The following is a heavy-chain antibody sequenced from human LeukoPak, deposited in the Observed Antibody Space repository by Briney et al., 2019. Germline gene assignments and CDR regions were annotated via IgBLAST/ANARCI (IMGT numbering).Heavy chain of an antibody. CDR3: ARDHRGTNYFDY. CDR1: GGSISSSSYY. J-gene: IGHJ4*02. Sequence: SETLSLTCTVSGGSISSSSYYWGWIRQPPGKGLEWIGSIYYSGSTYYNPSLKSRVTISVDTSKNQFSLKLSSVTAADTAVYYCARDHRGTNYFDYWGQGTLVTVSS. CDR2: IYYSGST. V-gene: IGHV4-39*07.